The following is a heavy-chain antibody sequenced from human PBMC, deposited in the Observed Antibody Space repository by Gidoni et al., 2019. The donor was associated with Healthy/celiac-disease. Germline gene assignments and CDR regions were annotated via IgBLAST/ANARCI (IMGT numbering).Heavy chain of an antibody. V-gene: IGHV3-15*01. J-gene: IGHJ4*02. Sequence: EVPLVESGGGLVKPGWSLSLSCAASGFTFSNAWMGCVRQAPGKGLEGVGRIKSKTDGGTTDYAEPVKGRFTISRDDSKNTLYLQMNSLKTEDTAVYYCTTKKLTVVTPTDYWGQGTLVTVSS. D-gene: IGHD2-21*02. CDR3: TTKKLTVVTPTDY. CDR2: IKSKTDGGTT. CDR1: GFTFSNAW.